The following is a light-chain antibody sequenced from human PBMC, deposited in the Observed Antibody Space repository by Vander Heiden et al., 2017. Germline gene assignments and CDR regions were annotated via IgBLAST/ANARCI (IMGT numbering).Light chain of an antibody. CDR1: QSVSSN. CDR2: GES. CDR3: RQDNTWPRT. V-gene: IGKV3-15*01. Sequence: EVVMTQSPPTLSLPSGERATLSCRASQSVSSNLARYQQKPGRAPRLLIDGESNRAPPIPDTLRGSPSRTEFTLTISSMKSEHFAVYYCRQDNTWPRTFGQGTKVEIK. J-gene: IGKJ1*01.